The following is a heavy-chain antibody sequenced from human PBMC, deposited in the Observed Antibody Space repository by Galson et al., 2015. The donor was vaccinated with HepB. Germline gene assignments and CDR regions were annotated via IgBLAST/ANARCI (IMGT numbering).Heavy chain of an antibody. Sequence: SLRLSCAASGFTFSGYTMNWVRQAPGRGLQWLSYISTDSSTIYYADSVKGRFTIARDNAKNTLYLQMPSLKAEDSAVYFCATTALGSGAYWNFELWGPGTLVTVSS. CDR1: GFTFSGYT. D-gene: IGHD2-15*01. J-gene: IGHJ2*01. CDR3: ATTALGSGAYWNFEL. CDR2: ISTDSSTI. V-gene: IGHV3-48*04.